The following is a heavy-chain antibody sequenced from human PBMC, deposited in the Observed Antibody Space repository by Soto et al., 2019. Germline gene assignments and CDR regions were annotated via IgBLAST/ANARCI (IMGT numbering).Heavy chain of an antibody. CDR1: GFTFSSYA. J-gene: IGHJ4*02. CDR3: AGSPPGRSPTLKCVY. D-gene: IGHD1-26*01. V-gene: IGHV3-30-3*01. Sequence: GGSLRLSCAASGFTFSSYAMHWVRQAPGKGLEWVAVISYDGSNKYYADSVKGRFTISRDNSKNTLYLQMNSLRAEDTAVYYCAGSPPGRSPTLKCVYWGQGTLVTVSS. CDR2: ISYDGSNK.